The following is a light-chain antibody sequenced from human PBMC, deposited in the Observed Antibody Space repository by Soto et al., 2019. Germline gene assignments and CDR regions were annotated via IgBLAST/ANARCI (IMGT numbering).Light chain of an antibody. CDR1: QTVRNSY. V-gene: IGKV3-20*01. Sequence: EFVLTPAPGTLSLSPGERATLSGRASQTVRNSYLAWYQQKPGQAPRLLIYGASSRATGIPDRFSGSGSGTDFTLTISRLEPEDFGVYYCQQYGSSPLTFGQGTKVDIK. CDR2: GAS. J-gene: IGKJ1*01. CDR3: QQYGSSPLT.